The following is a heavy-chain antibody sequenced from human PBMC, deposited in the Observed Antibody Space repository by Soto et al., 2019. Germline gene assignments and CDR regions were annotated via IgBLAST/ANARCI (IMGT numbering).Heavy chain of an antibody. Sequence: PSETLSLTCTVSGGSISSSSYYWGWIRQPPGKGLEWIGSIYYSGSTYYNPSLKSRVTISVDTSKNQFPLKLSSVTAADTAVYYCARTYYDFWSGYPNWFDPWGQGTLVTVS. CDR2: IYYSGST. CDR1: GGSISSSSYY. D-gene: IGHD3-3*01. V-gene: IGHV4-39*01. J-gene: IGHJ5*02. CDR3: ARTYYDFWSGYPNWFDP.